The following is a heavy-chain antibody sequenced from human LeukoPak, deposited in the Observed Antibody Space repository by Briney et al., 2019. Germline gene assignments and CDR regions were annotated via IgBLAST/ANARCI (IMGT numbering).Heavy chain of an antibody. CDR3: AKPTHARGGPWFDP. CDR1: GYTLTELS. V-gene: IGHV1-24*01. D-gene: IGHD1-14*01. CDR2: FDPEDGET. Sequence: DSVKVSCKVSGYTLTELSMHWVRQAPGKGLEWMGGFDPEDGETMYAQKFQGRVTMTEDTSTDTAYMELNSLRSEDTAVYYCAKPTHARGGPWFDPWGQGTLVTVSS. J-gene: IGHJ5*02.